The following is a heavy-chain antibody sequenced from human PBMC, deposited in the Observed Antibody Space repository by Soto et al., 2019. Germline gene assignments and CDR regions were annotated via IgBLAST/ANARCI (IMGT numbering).Heavy chain of an antibody. CDR3: TSLGGYCSSTGCYYGDYYFDY. CDR1: GFTCSGSA. Sequence: EVQLVESGGGLVQPGGSLKLSCAASGFTCSGSAMHWVRQASGEGQEWVGRIRSKANSYATAYAASVKGRFTISRDDSKNTAYLQMNSLKTEDSAVYYCTSLGGYCSSTGCYYGDYYFDYLGQGTLVIVSS. J-gene: IGHJ4*02. D-gene: IGHD2-2*01. CDR2: IRSKANSYAT. V-gene: IGHV3-73*01.